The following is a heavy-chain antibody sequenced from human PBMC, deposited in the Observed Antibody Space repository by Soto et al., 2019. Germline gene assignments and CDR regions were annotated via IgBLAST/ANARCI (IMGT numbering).Heavy chain of an antibody. V-gene: IGHV3-30-3*01. CDR2: ISYDGSNK. J-gene: IGHJ6*02. CDR3: ARDKMVTANYYYYGMDV. D-gene: IGHD2-21*02. CDR1: GFTFSSYA. Sequence: PGGSLRLSXAASGFTFSSYAMHWVRQAPGKGLEWVAVISYDGSNKYYADSVKGRFTISRDNSKNTLYLQMNSLRAEDTAVYYCARDKMVTANYYYYGMDVWGQGTTVTVSS.